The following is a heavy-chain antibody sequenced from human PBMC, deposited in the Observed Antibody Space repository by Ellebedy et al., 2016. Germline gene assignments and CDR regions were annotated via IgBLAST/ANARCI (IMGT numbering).Heavy chain of an antibody. Sequence: GESPKISXAASGFTFSDYYMSWIRQAPGKGLEWVSYISSRSSYTNYADSVKGRFTISGDKAKNSLYLQMNSLRAEDTAVYYCARFLNKSESRSSLSPYYYGLDVWGQGTTVTVSS. D-gene: IGHD3-10*01. CDR1: GFTFSDYY. J-gene: IGHJ6*02. CDR3: ARFLNKSESRSSLSPYYYGLDV. V-gene: IGHV3-11*03. CDR2: ISSRSSYT.